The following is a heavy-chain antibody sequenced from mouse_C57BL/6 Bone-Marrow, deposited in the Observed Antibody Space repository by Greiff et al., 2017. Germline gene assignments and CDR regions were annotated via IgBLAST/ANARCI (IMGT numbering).Heavy chain of an antibody. V-gene: IGHV1-80*01. CDR3: AGGGYGSSDWYFDV. CDR2: IYPGDGDT. J-gene: IGHJ1*03. CDR1: GYAFSSYW. Sequence: QVQLQQSGAELVKPGASVKISCKASGYAFSSYWMNWVKQRPGKGLEWIGQIYPGDGDTNYNGKFKGKATLTADKSSSTAYMQLSSLTSEDSAVYYCAGGGYGSSDWYFDVWGTGTTVTVTS. D-gene: IGHD1-1*01.